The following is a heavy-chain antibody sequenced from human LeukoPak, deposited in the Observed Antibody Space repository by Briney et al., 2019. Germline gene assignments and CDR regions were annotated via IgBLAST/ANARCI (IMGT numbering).Heavy chain of an antibody. CDR1: GYTFTGYY. CDR2: ISAYNGNT. CDR3: ARDQSSSWSQQNY. J-gene: IGHJ4*02. Sequence: GASVKVSCKASGYTFTGYYMHWVRQAPGQGLEWMGWISAYNGNTNYAQKLQGRVTMTTDTSTSTAYMELRSLRSDDTAVYYCARDQSSSWSQQNYWGQGTLVTVSS. V-gene: IGHV1-18*04. D-gene: IGHD6-13*01.